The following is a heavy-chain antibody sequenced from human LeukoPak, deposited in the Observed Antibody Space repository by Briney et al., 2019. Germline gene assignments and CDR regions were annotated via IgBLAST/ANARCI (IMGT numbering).Heavy chain of an antibody. CDR3: ARDGGYSPFPEYHHYYFDY. CDR2: IIPIFGTA. Sequence: GASVKVSCKASGGTFSSYAISWVRQAPGQGLEWMGGIIPIFGTANYAQKFQGRVTITADESTSTAYMELSSLRSEDTAVYYCARDGGYSPFPEYHHYYFDYWRQGTLVTVSS. J-gene: IGHJ4*02. D-gene: IGHD5-18*01. CDR1: GGTFSSYA. V-gene: IGHV1-69*13.